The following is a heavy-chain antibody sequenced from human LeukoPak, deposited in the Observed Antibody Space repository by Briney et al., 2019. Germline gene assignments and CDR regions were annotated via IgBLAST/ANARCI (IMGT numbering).Heavy chain of an antibody. Sequence: GGSLRLSCAASGFTFSSYGMHWVRQAPGKGLEWVAFIRYDGSNKYYADSVKGRFTISRDNSKNTLYLQMNSLRAEDTAVYYCARAPRSDSYYYDSSGPNYYYYGMDVWGQGTTVTVSS. J-gene: IGHJ6*02. CDR2: IRYDGSNK. CDR3: ARAPRSDSYYYDSSGPNYYYYGMDV. CDR1: GFTFSSYG. D-gene: IGHD3-22*01. V-gene: IGHV3-30*02.